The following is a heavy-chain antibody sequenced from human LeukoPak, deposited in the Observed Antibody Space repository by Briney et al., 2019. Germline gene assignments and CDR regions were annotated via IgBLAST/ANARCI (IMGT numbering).Heavy chain of an antibody. CDR1: GGSISSSSYY. J-gene: IGHJ6*03. D-gene: IGHD6-13*01. V-gene: IGHV4-39*01. CDR3: ARIRMQQPFYYYMDV. CDR2: LYHSGST. Sequence: SETLSLTCTVSGGSISSSSYYWGWIRQPPGKGLEWIGTLYHSGSTYYNSSPKSRVTISLDMARSQFSLRLSSLTAADTAVYYCARIRMQQPFYYYMDVWGKGTTVTVSS.